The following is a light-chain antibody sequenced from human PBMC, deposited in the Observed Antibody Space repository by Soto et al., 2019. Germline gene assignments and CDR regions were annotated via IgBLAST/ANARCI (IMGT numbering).Light chain of an antibody. CDR3: CSCAVTYNSV. CDR2: DVS. Sequence: QSALTQPRSVSVSPGQSVTISCTGTSSDVGGYNYVSWYQQHPGKAPKLMIYDVSERPSGVPDRFSGSKSCNTSALTISGLQAEAEADYDCCSCAVTYNSVFGGGTKLTVL. CDR1: SSDVGGYNY. J-gene: IGLJ3*02. V-gene: IGLV2-11*01.